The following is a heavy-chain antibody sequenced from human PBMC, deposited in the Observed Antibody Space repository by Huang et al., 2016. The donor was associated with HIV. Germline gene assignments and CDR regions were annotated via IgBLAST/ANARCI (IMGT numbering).Heavy chain of an antibody. CDR3: ARAPPDH. V-gene: IGHV1-2*02. J-gene: IGHJ4*02. CDR1: GYDFTGYY. Sequence: QVQMVQSGAEVKKPGASVKVSCKTSGYDFTGYYMHWVRQAPGQGLEWMGGINPNSDVAVYAQKFRGRVTMTTDTSVTTAYMELTRLTSDDTAMYYCARAPPDHWGQGTLVTVSS. CDR2: INPNSDVA.